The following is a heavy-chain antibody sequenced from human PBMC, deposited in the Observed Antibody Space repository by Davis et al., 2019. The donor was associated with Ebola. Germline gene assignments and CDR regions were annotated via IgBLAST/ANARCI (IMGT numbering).Heavy chain of an antibody. CDR3: AASAGTVGKFDY. V-gene: IGHV1-46*01. D-gene: IGHD1-14*01. CDR1: GYTFTSYD. Sequence: ASVKVSCKASGYTFTSYDINWVRQATGQGLEWMGIINPSGGSTSYAQKFQGRVTMTRDTSTSTVYMELSSLRSEDTAVYYCAASAGTVGKFDYWGQGTLVTVSS. CDR2: INPSGGST. J-gene: IGHJ4*01.